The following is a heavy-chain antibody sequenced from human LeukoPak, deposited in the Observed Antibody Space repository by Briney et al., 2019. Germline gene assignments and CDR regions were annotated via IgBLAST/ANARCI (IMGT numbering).Heavy chain of an antibody. D-gene: IGHD2-15*01. J-gene: IGHJ4*02. CDR1: XXXXXXXG. CDR3: ARSVAPFPFDY. CDR2: ISAYNGNT. Sequence: CKGSXXXXXXXGISWVRQAPGQGKEGMGWISAYNGNTNYAKKLQGRGTITTDTYKSKDYMEMRRVRSDDTAVYYCARSVAPFPFDYWGQGTLVTVSS. V-gene: IGHV1-18*01.